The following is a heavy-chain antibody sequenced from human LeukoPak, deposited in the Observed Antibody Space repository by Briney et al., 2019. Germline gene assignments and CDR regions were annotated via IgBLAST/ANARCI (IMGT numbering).Heavy chain of an antibody. J-gene: IGHJ5*02. D-gene: IGHD3-9*01. CDR1: GFTFSSYD. V-gene: IGHV3-30*02. Sequence: PGGSLRLSCAASGFTFSSYDMHWVRQAPGKGLEWVAFIRYDGSNKYYADSVKGRFTISRDNSKNTLYLQMNSLRAEDTAVYYCAKYREFDILTGYPNWFDPWGQGTLVTVSS. CDR3: AKYREFDILTGYPNWFDP. CDR2: IRYDGSNK.